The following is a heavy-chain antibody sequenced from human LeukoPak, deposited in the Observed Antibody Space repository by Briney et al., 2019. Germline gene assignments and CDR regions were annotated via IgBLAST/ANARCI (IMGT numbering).Heavy chain of an antibody. CDR2: MYYSGST. CDR3: ARPYYYDSRIDP. Sequence: SQTLSLTCTVSGGSISSGDYYWSWIRQPPGKGLEWTAYMYYSGSTYYNPSLKSRVTMSADTSKNQLSLKLSSVTAADTAVYYCARPYYYDSRIDPWGQGILVTVSS. V-gene: IGHV4-30-4*01. D-gene: IGHD3-22*01. CDR1: GGSISSGDYY. J-gene: IGHJ5*02.